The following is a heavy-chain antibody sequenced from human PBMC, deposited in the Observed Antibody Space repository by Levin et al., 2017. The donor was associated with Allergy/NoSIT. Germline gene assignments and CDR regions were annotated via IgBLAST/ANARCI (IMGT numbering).Heavy chain of an antibody. V-gene: IGHV4-4*02. Sequence: PSETLSLTCAVSGGSISSSNWWSWVRQPPGKGLEWIGEIHHTGTTNYNPSLKSRLIISVDISQNQFSLKLSSVTAADTAVYYCARMIYGSGRLGLDYWGQGTLVTVSS. CDR1: GGSISSSNW. J-gene: IGHJ4*02. D-gene: IGHD3-10*01. CDR2: IHHTGTT. CDR3: ARMIYGSGRLGLDY.